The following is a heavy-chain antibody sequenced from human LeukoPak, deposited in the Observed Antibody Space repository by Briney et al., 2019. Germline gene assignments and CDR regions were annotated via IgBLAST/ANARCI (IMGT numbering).Heavy chain of an antibody. D-gene: IGHD6-6*01. CDR1: GFTVSGDY. CDR2: LYTGGSI. J-gene: IGHJ4*02. Sequence: PGGSLRLSCAVSGFTVSGDYMSWVRQAPGKGLEWVSVLYTGGSISYADSVKGRFTISRDNSKNTLYLQMNSLRAEDTAVYYCATVSSSSPHYWGQGTLVTVSS. V-gene: IGHV3-66*02. CDR3: ATVSSSSPHY.